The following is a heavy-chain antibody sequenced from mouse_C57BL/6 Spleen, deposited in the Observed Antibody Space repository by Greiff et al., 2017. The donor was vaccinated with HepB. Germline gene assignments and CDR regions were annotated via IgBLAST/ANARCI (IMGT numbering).Heavy chain of an antibody. CDR2: IRNKANNHAT. CDR3: TRVYGNYDWYFDV. Sequence: EVKLEESGGGLVQPGGSMKLSCAASGFTFSDAWMDWVRQSPEKGLEWVAEIRNKANNHATYYAESVKGRFTISRDDSKSSVYLQMNSLRAEATGIYYCTRVYGNYDWYFDVWGTGTTVTVSS. V-gene: IGHV6-6*01. CDR1: GFTFSDAW. J-gene: IGHJ1*03. D-gene: IGHD2-1*01.